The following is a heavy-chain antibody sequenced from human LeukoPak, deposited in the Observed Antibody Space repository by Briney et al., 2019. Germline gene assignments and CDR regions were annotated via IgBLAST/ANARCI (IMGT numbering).Heavy chain of an antibody. J-gene: IGHJ4*02. Sequence: SETLSLTCAVYGGSFSGYYWSWIRQPPGKGLEWIGEINHSGSTNYNPSLKSRVAISVDTSKNQFSLKLSSVTAADTAVYYCAGEPLAAAGTDYWGQGTLVTVSS. CDR1: GGSFSGYY. D-gene: IGHD6-13*01. V-gene: IGHV4-34*01. CDR2: INHSGST. CDR3: AGEPLAAAGTDY.